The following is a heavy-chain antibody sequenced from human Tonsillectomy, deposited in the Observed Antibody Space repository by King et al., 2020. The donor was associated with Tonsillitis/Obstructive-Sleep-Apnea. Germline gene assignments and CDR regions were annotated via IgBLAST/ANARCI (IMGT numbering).Heavy chain of an antibody. CDR3: ARPVHGTWYLGGMDV. Sequence: QLVQSGAEVKKPGESLRISCKGSGYSFTNYWISWVRQMPGKGLEWMGKIDPSDSYTNYSPSFQGHVTISADKSVSTAYLQWSSLKASDTAMYFCARPVHGTWYLGGMDVWGPGTTVSVSS. CDR1: GYSFTNYW. V-gene: IGHV5-10-1*03. CDR2: IDPSDSYT. J-gene: IGHJ6*02. D-gene: IGHD6-13*01.